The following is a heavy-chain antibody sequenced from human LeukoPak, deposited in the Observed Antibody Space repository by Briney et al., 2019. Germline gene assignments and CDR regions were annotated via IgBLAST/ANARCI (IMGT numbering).Heavy chain of an antibody. Sequence: PSETLSLTCTVSGGSISSSSYYWGWIRQPPGKGLEWIGSIYYSGSTYYNPSLKSRVTISVDTSKNQFSLKLSSVTAADTAVYYCAREDPQTKVPEGMDVWGQGTTVTVSS. D-gene: IGHD4/OR15-4a*01. CDR2: IYYSGST. V-gene: IGHV4-39*07. CDR1: GGSISSSSYY. J-gene: IGHJ6*02. CDR3: AREDPQTKVPEGMDV.